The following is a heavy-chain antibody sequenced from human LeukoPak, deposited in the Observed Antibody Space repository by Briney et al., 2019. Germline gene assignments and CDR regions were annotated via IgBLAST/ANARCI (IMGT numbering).Heavy chain of an antibody. D-gene: IGHD2-8*01. Sequence: ASVKVSCKASGYIFTAYYLHWVRLAPGQGLEWMGWINPHSGGTNYAQNFQGRVTVTRGTSITTAYLQLSSLKSDDTAVYYCARGAGLYASELELWGQGTLVTVYS. J-gene: IGHJ5*02. V-gene: IGHV1-2*02. CDR1: GYIFTAYY. CDR3: ARGAGLYASELEL. CDR2: INPHSGGT.